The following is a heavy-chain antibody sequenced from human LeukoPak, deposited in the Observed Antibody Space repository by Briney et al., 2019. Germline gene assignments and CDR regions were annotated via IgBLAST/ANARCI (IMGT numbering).Heavy chain of an antibody. J-gene: IGHJ6*04. V-gene: IGHV3-48*01. CDR1: GFSFSYYS. CDR2: ISSSSSTI. CDR3: ARYYYDSSGYFPMDV. Sequence: GGSLRLSCAASGFSFSYYSMNWVRQAPGKGLEWVSYISSSSSTIYYADSVKGRFTISRDNAKNSLYLQMNSPRAEDTAVYYCARYYYDSSGYFPMDVWGKGTTVTVSS. D-gene: IGHD3-22*01.